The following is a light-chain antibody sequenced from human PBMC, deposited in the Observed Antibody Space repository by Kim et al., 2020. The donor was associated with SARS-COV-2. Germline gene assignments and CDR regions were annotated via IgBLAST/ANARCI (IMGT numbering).Light chain of an antibody. CDR1: QGIGTY. CDR2: AAS. Sequence: SVGDRVSIPCRASQGIGTYLAWYQQRPGKVPKLLIYAASTLQGGVPSRFSGSGSGTDFTLTINSLQPEDFATYYCQQLNSYPQITFGGGTKVDIK. J-gene: IGKJ4*01. CDR3: QQLNSYPQIT. V-gene: IGKV1-9*01.